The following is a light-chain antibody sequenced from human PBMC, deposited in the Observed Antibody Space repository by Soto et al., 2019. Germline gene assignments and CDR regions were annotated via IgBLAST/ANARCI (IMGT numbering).Light chain of an antibody. J-gene: IGKJ4*01. Sequence: EIVLTQSPATLSLSPGERAALSCRASQSVSSYLAWYQQKPGQAPRLLIYDASKRATGIPARFSGSGSGTDVTLTVRGLEPEDLAVYFCQQRSNWPSTFGGGNKVEI. CDR3: QQRSNWPST. CDR1: QSVSSY. V-gene: IGKV3-11*01. CDR2: DAS.